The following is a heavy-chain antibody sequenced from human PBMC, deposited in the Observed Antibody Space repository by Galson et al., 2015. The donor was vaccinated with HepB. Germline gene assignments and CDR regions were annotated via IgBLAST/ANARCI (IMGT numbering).Heavy chain of an antibody. Sequence: SLRLSCAASGFTFSSYEMNWVRQAPGKGLEWVSYISSSGSTIYYADSVKGRFTISRDNAKNSLYLQMNSLRAEDTAVYYCARRGVRGVIDGMDVWGQGTTVTVSS. D-gene: IGHD3-10*01. J-gene: IGHJ6*02. V-gene: IGHV3-48*03. CDR3: ARRGVRGVIDGMDV. CDR2: ISSSGSTI. CDR1: GFTFSSYE.